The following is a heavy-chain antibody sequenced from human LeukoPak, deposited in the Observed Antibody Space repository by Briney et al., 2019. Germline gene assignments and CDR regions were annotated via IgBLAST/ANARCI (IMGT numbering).Heavy chain of an antibody. J-gene: IGHJ4*02. D-gene: IGHD2-15*01. Sequence: GGSLRLSCAASGFTFSSYAMDWVRQAPGQGLKWVSAVGTGADTYYADSVRGRFTISRDNSKNTLYLQMDSLRAEDTAIYYCTRKTPGRAPFDYWGQGTLVTVSS. V-gene: IGHV3-23*01. CDR1: GFTFSSYA. CDR2: VGTGADT. CDR3: TRKTPGRAPFDY.